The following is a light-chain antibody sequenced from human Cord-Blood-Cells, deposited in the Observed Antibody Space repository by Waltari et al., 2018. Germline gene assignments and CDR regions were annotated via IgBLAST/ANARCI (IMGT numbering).Light chain of an antibody. Sequence: QSALTQPPSVSGSPGQSFTIPCPGTISYVGRYNLVSCYQQHPGKAPKLMSYEGSKRPSGVSNRFSGSKSGNTASLTISGLQAEDEADYYCCSYAGSSYVFGTGTKVTVL. V-gene: IGLV2-23*01. J-gene: IGLJ1*01. CDR2: EGS. CDR3: CSYAGSSYV. CDR1: ISYVGRYNL.